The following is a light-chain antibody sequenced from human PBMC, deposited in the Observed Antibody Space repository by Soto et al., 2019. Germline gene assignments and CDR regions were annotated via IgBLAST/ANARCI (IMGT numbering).Light chain of an antibody. CDR1: QSVLYSSNNKNY. V-gene: IGKV4-1*01. CDR2: WAS. CDR3: QQYYGTPFT. Sequence: DIVMTQSPDSLAGSLGGRATINCKSSQSVLYSSNNKNYLAWYQQKPGQPHKLLIYWASTRESGVPDRFSGSGSGTDFTLTISSLQAEDVAVYYCQQYYGTPFTFGPGTKVDIK. J-gene: IGKJ3*01.